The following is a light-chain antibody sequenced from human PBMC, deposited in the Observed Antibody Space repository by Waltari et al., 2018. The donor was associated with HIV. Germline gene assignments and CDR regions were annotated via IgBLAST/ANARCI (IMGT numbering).Light chain of an antibody. CDR3: CSYAGSSTSVV. CDR2: EVN. J-gene: IGLJ2*01. CDR1: SSDVGSYNL. V-gene: IGLV2-23*02. Sequence: QSALTQSASVSGSPGQSITISCTGTSSDVGSYNLVSWYQHQPGKAPKLMIYEVNKRPSVVSNRFSGSKSGNTASLTISGLQAEDEADYYCCSYAGSSTSVVFGGGTKLTVL.